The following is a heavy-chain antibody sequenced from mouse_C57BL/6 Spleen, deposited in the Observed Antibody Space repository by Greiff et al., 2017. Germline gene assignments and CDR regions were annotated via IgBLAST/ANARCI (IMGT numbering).Heavy chain of an antibody. V-gene: IGHV1-19*01. CDR2: INPYNGGT. CDR3: ARGDYLFDY. D-gene: IGHD2-4*01. Sequence: EVQLQQSGPVLVKPGASVKMSCKASGYTFTDYYMNWVKQSHGKSLEWIGVINPYNGGTSYNQKFKGKATLTVDKSSSTAYMELNSLTSEDSAVYYCARGDYLFDYWGQGTTLTVSS. J-gene: IGHJ2*01. CDR1: GYTFTDYY.